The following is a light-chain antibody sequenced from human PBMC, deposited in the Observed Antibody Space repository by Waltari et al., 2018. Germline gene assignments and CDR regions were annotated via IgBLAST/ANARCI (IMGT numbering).Light chain of an antibody. Sequence: QSALTQPASVSGSPGQSITISCTGTSRDVGFYDFVSWFQQPPGKAPKVMFYKVNNRPSGVSNRFSGSKSANPASLTISGLQAEDEADYYCSSYTRRSYWVFGGGTQLTVL. J-gene: IGLJ3*02. V-gene: IGLV2-14*01. CDR3: SSYTRRSYWV. CDR1: SRDVGFYDF. CDR2: KVN.